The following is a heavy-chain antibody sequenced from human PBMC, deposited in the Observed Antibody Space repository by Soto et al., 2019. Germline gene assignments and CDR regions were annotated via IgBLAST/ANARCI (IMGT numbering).Heavy chain of an antibody. D-gene: IGHD3-3*01. Sequence: GESLKISRKGSGYSLTSYWIGWVHPMPGKGLEWMGVIYPGDSDTRYSPSFQGQVTISADKSISAYLQWSSLKASDTAMYYCARHAYDFWSGHPNPRYYYGMDVWGQGTTVTVSS. J-gene: IGHJ6*02. CDR2: IYPGDSDT. CDR1: GYSLTSYW. CDR3: ARHAYDFWSGHPNPRYYYGMDV. V-gene: IGHV5-51*07.